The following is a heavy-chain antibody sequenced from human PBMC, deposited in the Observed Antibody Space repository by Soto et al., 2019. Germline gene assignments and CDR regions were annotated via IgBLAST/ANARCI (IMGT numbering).Heavy chain of an antibody. J-gene: IGHJ6*02. CDR2: ISFDGNNK. CDR1: GFTFSSYG. V-gene: IGHV3-30*18. Sequence: QVQLVESGGGVVQPGRSLRLSCAASGFTFSSYGMHWVRQAPGKGLEWVAVISFDGNNKYYADSVKGRFTISRDNSKKTLYLQMNSLRAEDTAVYYCAKDRRPNYYYGMDVWGQGTTVTVSS. D-gene: IGHD6-25*01. CDR3: AKDRRPNYYYGMDV.